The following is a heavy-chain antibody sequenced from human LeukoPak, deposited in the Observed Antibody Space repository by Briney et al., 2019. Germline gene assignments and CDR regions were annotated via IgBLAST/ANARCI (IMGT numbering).Heavy chain of an antibody. CDR2: ISSSSSYI. CDR3: ARDPGYSYGPTFDY. D-gene: IGHD5-18*01. J-gene: IGHJ4*02. CDR1: GFTFSSYS. Sequence: PGGSLRLSCAASGFTFSSYSMNWVRQAPGKGLEWVSSISSSSSYIYYADSVKGRFTISRDNAKNSLSLQMNSLRAEDTAVYYCARDPGYSYGPTFDYWGQGTLVTVSS. V-gene: IGHV3-21*01.